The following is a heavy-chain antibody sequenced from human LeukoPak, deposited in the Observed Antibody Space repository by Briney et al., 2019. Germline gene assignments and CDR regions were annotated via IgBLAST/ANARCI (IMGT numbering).Heavy chain of an antibody. CDR3: ARAPLPITMIVD. J-gene: IGHJ4*02. CDR1: GGSICSYY. D-gene: IGHD3-22*01. Sequence: SETLSLTCTVSGGSICSYYWSWIRQPPGKGLEWIGYIYYSGSTNYNPSLKSRVTISVDTSKNQFSLKLSSVTAADTAVYYCARAPLPITMIVDWGQGTLVTVSS. CDR2: IYYSGST. V-gene: IGHV4-59*01.